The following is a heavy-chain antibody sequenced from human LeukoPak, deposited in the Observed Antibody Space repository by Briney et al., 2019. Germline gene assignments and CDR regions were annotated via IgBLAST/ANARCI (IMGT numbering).Heavy chain of an antibody. V-gene: IGHV3-30*04. J-gene: IGHJ3*02. CDR3: ARDQGATDAFDI. CDR1: GFILRNYA. CDR2: ISFHGSDT. D-gene: IGHD3-16*01. Sequence: GGSLRLSCAASGFILRNYAMHWVRQAPGKGLEWVADISFHGSDTYYADSVKGRFTSSRDNSKNTLYLQMNTLRTEDTAVYYCARDQGATDAFDIWGQGTMVTVSS.